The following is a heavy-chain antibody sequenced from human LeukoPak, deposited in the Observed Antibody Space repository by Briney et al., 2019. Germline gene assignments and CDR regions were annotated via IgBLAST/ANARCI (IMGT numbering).Heavy chain of an antibody. Sequence: PSETLSLTCTVSGGSISSYYWSWIRQPPGKGLEWIGYIYYSGSTNYNPSLKSRVNISVDTSKTQFSLNLTSVTAADTAVYYCARQGSGTRANFDHWGQGTLVTVSS. D-gene: IGHD3-3*01. V-gene: IGHV4-59*01. CDR2: IYYSGST. CDR1: GGSISSYY. CDR3: ARQGSGTRANFDH. J-gene: IGHJ4*02.